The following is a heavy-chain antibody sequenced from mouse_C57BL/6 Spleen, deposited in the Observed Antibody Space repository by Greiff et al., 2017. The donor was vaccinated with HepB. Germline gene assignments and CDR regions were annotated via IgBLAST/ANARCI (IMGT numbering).Heavy chain of an antibody. CDR1: GYSITSGYY. CDR2: ISYDGSN. CDR3: ARGGGYYGSSEAMDY. V-gene: IGHV3-6*01. Sequence: EVQLVESGPGLVKPSQSLSLTCSVTGYSITSGYYWNWIRQFPGNKLEWMGYISYDGSNNYNPSLKNRISITRDTSKNQFFLKLNSVTTEDTATYYCARGGGYYGSSEAMDYWGQGTSVTVSS. D-gene: IGHD1-1*01. J-gene: IGHJ4*01.